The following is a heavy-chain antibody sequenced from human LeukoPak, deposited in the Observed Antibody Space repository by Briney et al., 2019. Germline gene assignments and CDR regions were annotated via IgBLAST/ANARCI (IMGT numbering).Heavy chain of an antibody. Sequence: PGGSLRLSCAASGFTFSSYSMSWVRQAPGEGLGWVSAISGSGGSTYYADSVKGRFTISRDNSKNTLYLQMNSLRAEDTAVYYCAKRAGQQLAKGYFDYWGQGTLVTVSS. J-gene: IGHJ4*02. CDR2: ISGSGGST. CDR3: AKRAGQQLAKGYFDY. V-gene: IGHV3-23*01. D-gene: IGHD6-13*01. CDR1: GFTFSSYS.